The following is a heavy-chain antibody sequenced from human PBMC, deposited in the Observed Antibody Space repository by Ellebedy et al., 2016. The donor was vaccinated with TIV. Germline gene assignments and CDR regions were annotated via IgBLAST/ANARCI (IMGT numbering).Heavy chain of an antibody. J-gene: IGHJ2*01. CDR2: INWNGGST. CDR1: GFTFSSYS. CDR3: AGEVGNWYFDL. D-gene: IGHD1-26*01. V-gene: IGHV3-20*04. Sequence: GESLKISXAASGFTFSSYSMNWVRQAPGKGLEWVSGINWNGGSTGYADSVKGRFTISRDNAKNSLYLQMNSLRAEDTAVYYCAGEVGNWYFDLWGRGTLVTVSS.